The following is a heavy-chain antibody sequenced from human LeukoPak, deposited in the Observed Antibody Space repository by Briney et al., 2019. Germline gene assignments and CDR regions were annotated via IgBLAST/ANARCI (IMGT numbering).Heavy chain of an antibody. J-gene: IGHJ4*02. CDR1: GFTFSSYT. Sequence: GGSLRLSCAASGFTFSSYTMSWVRQAPGKGLEWVSTISGSSYNIYYADSVKGRFTISRDNSKNTVYVQMNSLRAEDTAVYYCAKVGNTYGYKPLETPYFDYWGQGTLVTVSS. CDR3: AKVGNTYGYKPLETPYFDY. D-gene: IGHD5-18*01. CDR2: ISGSSYNI. V-gene: IGHV3-23*01.